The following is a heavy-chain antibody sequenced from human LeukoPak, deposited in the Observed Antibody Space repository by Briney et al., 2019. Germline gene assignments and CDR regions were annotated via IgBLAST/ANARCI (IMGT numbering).Heavy chain of an antibody. CDR1: GGSISSYY. D-gene: IGHD4-23*01. CDR3: ARDDYGGNSLYGMDV. V-gene: IGHV4-59*01. Sequence: EPSETLSLTCTVSGGSISSYYWSWIRQPPGKGLEWIGYIYCSGSTNYNPSLKSRVTISVDTSKNQFSLRLSSVTAADTAVYYCARDDYGGNSLYGMDVWGQGTTVTVSS. J-gene: IGHJ6*02. CDR2: IYCSGST.